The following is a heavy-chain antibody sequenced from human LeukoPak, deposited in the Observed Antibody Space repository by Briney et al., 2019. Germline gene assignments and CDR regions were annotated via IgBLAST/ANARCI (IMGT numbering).Heavy chain of an antibody. CDR3: ARGKDILTPNDAFDI. CDR2: IHQSGDT. CDR1: GASVTSGGFY. V-gene: IGHV4-30-2*01. Sequence: SQTLSLTCTVSGASVTSGGFYWSWIRQPPGKGLEWLGYIHQSGDTYSNPSLKSRATVSIDTSTNQFSLNLRFVTAADTAVYYCARGKDILTPNDAFDIWGQGTMVTVSS. J-gene: IGHJ3*02. D-gene: IGHD3-9*01.